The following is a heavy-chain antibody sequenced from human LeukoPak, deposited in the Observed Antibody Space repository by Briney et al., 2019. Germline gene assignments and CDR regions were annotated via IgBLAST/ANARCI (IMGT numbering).Heavy chain of an antibody. D-gene: IGHD1-14*01. CDR2: ISPYNGNT. CDR3: ARDLPEGYMDD. J-gene: IGHJ6*03. Sequence: ASVKVSCKASGYTFTNYGISWLRQAPGQGPEWMGWISPYNGNTKYAQKLQGRVTMTTDTSTSTAHMELRSLRSDDTAVYYCARDLPEGYMDDWGKGTTVTVSS. CDR1: GYTFTNYG. V-gene: IGHV1-18*01.